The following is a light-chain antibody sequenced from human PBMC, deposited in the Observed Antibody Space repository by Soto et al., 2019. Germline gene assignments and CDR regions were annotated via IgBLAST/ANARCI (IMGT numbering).Light chain of an antibody. CDR2: GTS. J-gene: IGKJ2*01. Sequence: EIVLTQSPATLSLSPGERATLSCRASQSISNSLAWYQQRPGQAPRLLIYGTSNRATGIPARFSGSGSGTDFTLTISNLEPEDFAVYYCQHRSNWPPYTFGQGTKVDIK. CDR3: QHRSNWPPYT. V-gene: IGKV3-11*01. CDR1: QSISNS.